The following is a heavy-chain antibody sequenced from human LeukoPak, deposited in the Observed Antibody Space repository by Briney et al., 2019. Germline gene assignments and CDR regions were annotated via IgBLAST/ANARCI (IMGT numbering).Heavy chain of an antibody. CDR2: IYTSGST. Sequence: PSQTLSLTCTVSGVSISSGSYYWSWIRQPAGKGLEWSGRIYTSGSTHYNPSLKSRVTISVDTSKNQFSLKLSSVAAADTAVYYCARDRNYYDSSGYYTDAFDIWGQGTMVTVSS. CDR3: ARDRNYYDSSGYYTDAFDI. CDR1: GVSISSGSYY. J-gene: IGHJ3*02. V-gene: IGHV4-61*02. D-gene: IGHD3-22*01.